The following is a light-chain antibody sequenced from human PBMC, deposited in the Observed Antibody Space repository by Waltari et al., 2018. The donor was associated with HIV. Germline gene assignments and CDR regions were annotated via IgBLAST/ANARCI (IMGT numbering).Light chain of an antibody. J-gene: IGLJ3*02. CDR1: SPTFGNDF. CDR2: DNK. CDR3: GTWDASLSVGV. V-gene: IGLV1-51*01. Sequence: QSVLTQPPSVSAAPGQKVTISCPVSPTFGNDFVSWYQHLPGSAPKLLIYDNKKRPSGISDRFSGSKSGTSATLGITGLQTGDEADYYCGTWDASLSVGVFGGGTKLTVL.